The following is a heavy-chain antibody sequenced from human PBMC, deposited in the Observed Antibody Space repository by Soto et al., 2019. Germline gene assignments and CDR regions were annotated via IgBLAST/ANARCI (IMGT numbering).Heavy chain of an antibody. CDR3: ARETRGGY. V-gene: IGHV3-21*01. Sequence: SGGSLRLSCAASGFTFSSYMMNWVRQAPGKGLEWVSSISSNSTYKDYADSVKGRFTISRDNAKNSLYLQMNSLRAEDTAVYYCARETRGGYWGQGILVTVSS. D-gene: IGHD3-10*01. J-gene: IGHJ4*02. CDR2: ISSNSTYK. CDR1: GFTFSSYM.